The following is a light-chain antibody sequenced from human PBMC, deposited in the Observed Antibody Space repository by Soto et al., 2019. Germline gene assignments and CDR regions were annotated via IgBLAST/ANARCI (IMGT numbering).Light chain of an antibody. Sequence: SYELTQPPSVSVSPGQTASITCSGDKLGDKYACWYQQKPGQSPVLVIYQDSKRPSGLPERFSGSNSGNTATLTISGTQAMDEADYYCPAWDSSTHVVFGGGTKLTVL. V-gene: IGLV3-1*01. CDR1: KLGDKY. CDR2: QDS. J-gene: IGLJ2*01. CDR3: PAWDSSTHVV.